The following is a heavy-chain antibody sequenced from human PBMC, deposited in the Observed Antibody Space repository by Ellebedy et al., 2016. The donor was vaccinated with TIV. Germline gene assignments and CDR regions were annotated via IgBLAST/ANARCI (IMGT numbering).Heavy chain of an antibody. CDR1: GGSLSGYY. CDR3: AMHQKGLFDY. J-gene: IGHJ4*02. V-gene: IGHV4-34*01. CDR2: IYHTGHI. Sequence: MPSETLSLTCAVYGGSLSGYYWSWIRQPPGKGLEWLGTIYHTGHIYDNPSLGNRVTISIDTSKNQFSLTVRSVTAADTAVYYCAMHQKGLFDYWGPGALISVSS.